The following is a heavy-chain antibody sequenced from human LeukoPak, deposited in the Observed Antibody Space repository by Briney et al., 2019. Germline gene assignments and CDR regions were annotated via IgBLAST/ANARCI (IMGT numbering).Heavy chain of an antibody. Sequence: GASVKVSCKASGYTFTSYGISWVRHAPGQGLEWMGWISAYNGNTNYAQKLQGRVTMTTDTSTSTAYMELRSLRSDDTAVYYCARVPDYYGSGSWWFDPWGQGTLVTVSS. CDR3: ARVPDYYGSGSWWFDP. D-gene: IGHD3-10*01. V-gene: IGHV1-18*01. CDR2: ISAYNGNT. CDR1: GYTFTSYG. J-gene: IGHJ5*02.